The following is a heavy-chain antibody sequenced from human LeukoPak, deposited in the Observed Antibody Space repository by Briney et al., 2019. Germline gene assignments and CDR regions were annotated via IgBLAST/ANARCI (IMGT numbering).Heavy chain of an antibody. CDR3: ARDQMNIAAAGAYFDY. D-gene: IGHD6-13*01. CDR2: IGDYNGNT. J-gene: IGHJ4*02. CDR1: GYTFTSFG. Sequence: ASVKVSCKASGYTFTSFGLSWLRQAPAQGLEWMGWIGDYNGNTKFGQKLQGRVTMTTDTSTSTAHMELRSLRSDDAAVYYCARDQMNIAAAGAYFDYWGQGTLVTVSS. V-gene: IGHV1-18*01.